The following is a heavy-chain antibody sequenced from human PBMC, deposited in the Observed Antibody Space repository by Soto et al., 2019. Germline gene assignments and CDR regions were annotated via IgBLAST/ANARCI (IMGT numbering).Heavy chain of an antibody. Sequence: QLQLVESGGGVVQPGRSLRLSCAASGFTFSSYSMHWVRQAPGKGLEWVAVISYGGCNKYYADSVKGRFTISRDNSKNTLFLQMNSLRPEDTAVYYGAFLDTVISFDHWGQGTLVTVSS. J-gene: IGHJ4*02. V-gene: IGHV3-30-3*01. CDR1: GFTFSSYS. CDR2: ISYGGCNK. D-gene: IGHD4-17*01. CDR3: AFLDTVISFDH.